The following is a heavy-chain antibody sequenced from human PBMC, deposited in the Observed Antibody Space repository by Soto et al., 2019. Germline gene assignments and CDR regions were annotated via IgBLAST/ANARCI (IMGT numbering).Heavy chain of an antibody. V-gene: IGHV3-72*01. CDR3: ASSRLGGIFHY. J-gene: IGHJ4*02. D-gene: IGHD3-10*01. Sequence: GGSLRRSRVASGLSFSDDHLDWVRQAPGKGLEWIGRARNDPNPRITDHAASVRGRFTTSRDDSKNSLYLQMNSLKAEDTAVYYCASSRLGGIFHYWRQGA. CDR2: ARNDPNPRIT. CDR1: GLSFSDDH.